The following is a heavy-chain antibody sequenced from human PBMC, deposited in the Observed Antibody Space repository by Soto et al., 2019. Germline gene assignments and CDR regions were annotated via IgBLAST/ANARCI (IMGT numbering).Heavy chain of an antibody. CDR3: ARDPGTGAALRAYHFDY. Sequence: XSVKVSCKASRYIFTTYALHWVRQAPGQSLEWMGWINAGNGDTKYSEKFQGRVTITRDTSANTAYMELSSLRSEDTSVYYCARDPGTGAALRAYHFDYWGQGTLVTVSS. D-gene: IGHD1-1*01. J-gene: IGHJ4*02. V-gene: IGHV1-3*01. CDR2: INAGNGDT. CDR1: RYIFTTYA.